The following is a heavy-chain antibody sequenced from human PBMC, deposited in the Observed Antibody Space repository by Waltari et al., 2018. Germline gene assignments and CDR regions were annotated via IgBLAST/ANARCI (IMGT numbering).Heavy chain of an antibody. CDR3: ARAEEMKEERGGSYYYYGMDV. J-gene: IGHJ6*02. V-gene: IGHV3-53*01. D-gene: IGHD1-26*01. CDR2: IYSGGST. Sequence: EVQLVESGGGLIQPGGSLRLSCAASGFTVSSNYMSWVRQAPGKGLEWVSVIYSGGSTYSAAAVWGRFTISGYNSRNPLYLQMNSLGAEDTAVYCCARAEEMKEERGGSYYYYGMDVWGQGTTVTVSS. CDR1: GFTVSSNY.